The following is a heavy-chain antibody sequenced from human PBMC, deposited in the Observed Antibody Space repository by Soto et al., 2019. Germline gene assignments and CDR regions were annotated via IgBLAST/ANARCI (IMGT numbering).Heavy chain of an antibody. Sequence: SESMSLTCAVCGYSMSICYYCGWIRQPPGKGLEWIGSIYHSGSTYYNPSLKSRVTISVDTSKNQFSLKLSSVTAADTAVYYCARNADQQLKDLHKIASGKFGPFGPWGQGTLVTVSS. J-gene: IGHJ5*02. CDR2: IYHSGST. D-gene: IGHD1-1*01. CDR1: GYSMSICYY. V-gene: IGHV4-38-2*01. CDR3: ARNADQQLKDLHKIASGKFGPFGP.